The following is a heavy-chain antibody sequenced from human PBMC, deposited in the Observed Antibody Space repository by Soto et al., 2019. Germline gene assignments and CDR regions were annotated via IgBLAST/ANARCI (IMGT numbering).Heavy chain of an antibody. D-gene: IGHD6-6*01. Sequence: PGESLKISCKGSGYSFTSYWIGWVRQMPGKGLEWMGIIYPGDSDTRYSPSFQGQVTISADKSISTAYLQWSSLKASDTAMYYCARHMLSSSPTAGYYYYYYGMDVWGQGTTVTVSS. CDR2: IYPGDSDT. CDR1: GYSFTSYW. V-gene: IGHV5-51*01. CDR3: ARHMLSSSPTAGYYYYYYGMDV. J-gene: IGHJ6*02.